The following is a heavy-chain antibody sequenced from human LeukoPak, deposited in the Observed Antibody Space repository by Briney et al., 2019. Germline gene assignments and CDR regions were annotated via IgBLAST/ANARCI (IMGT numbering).Heavy chain of an antibody. CDR2: INHSGST. V-gene: IGHV4-34*01. Sequence: PSETLSLTCAVYGGSFSGYYCSWIRQPPGKGLEWIGEINHSGSTNYNPSLKSRVTISVDTSKNQFSLKLSSVTAADTAVYYCARKTEDTVNPGYYMDVWGKGTTVTVSS. CDR3: ARKTEDTVNPGYYMDV. J-gene: IGHJ6*03. CDR1: GGSFSGYY. D-gene: IGHD4-17*01.